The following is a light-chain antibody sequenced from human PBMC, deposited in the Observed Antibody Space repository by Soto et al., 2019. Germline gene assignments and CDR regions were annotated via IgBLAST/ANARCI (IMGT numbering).Light chain of an antibody. J-gene: IGLJ1*01. CDR1: SSDVGGYNY. V-gene: IGLV2-14*01. CDR3: SSPTSSSTLV. Sequence: QSVLTQPASVSGSPGQSITISCTGTSSDVGGYNYVSWYQQHPGKAPKLMIYDVSNRPSGVSNRFSGSKSGNTASLTISGLQAEDEADYYCSSPTSSSTLVFGTGTEVTVL. CDR2: DVS.